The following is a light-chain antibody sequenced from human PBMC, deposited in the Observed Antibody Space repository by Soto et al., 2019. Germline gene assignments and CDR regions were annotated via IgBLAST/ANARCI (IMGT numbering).Light chain of an antibody. CDR3: QQFNNWPPYT. Sequence: EIVMTQSPATLSVSPGDRATVSCRASQSISSNLAWYQHKPDQAPRLLIYGASTRATGIPDRFSGSGSGAEVTLTISNLQSEDFAVYYCQQFNNWPPYTFGQGTKLEIK. CDR1: QSISSN. V-gene: IGKV3-15*01. J-gene: IGKJ2*01. CDR2: GAS.